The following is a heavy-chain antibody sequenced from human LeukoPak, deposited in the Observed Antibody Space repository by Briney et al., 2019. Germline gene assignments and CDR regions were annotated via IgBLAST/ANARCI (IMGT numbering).Heavy chain of an antibody. CDR2: IKSKTDGGTT. D-gene: IGHD3-22*01. CDR1: GFTFSNAW. CDR3: AKDNYYDSSGYFHY. J-gene: IGHJ4*02. V-gene: IGHV3-15*01. Sequence: GGSLRLSCAASGFTFSNAWMSWVRQAPGKGLEWVGRIKSKTDGGTTDYAAPGKGRFTISRDNSKNTLYLQMNSLRAEDTAVYYCAKDNYYDSSGYFHYWGQGTLVTVSS.